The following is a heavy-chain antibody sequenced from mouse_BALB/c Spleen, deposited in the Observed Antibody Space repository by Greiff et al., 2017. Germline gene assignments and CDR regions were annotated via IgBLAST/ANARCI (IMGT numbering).Heavy chain of an antibody. V-gene: IGHV7-3*02. CDR2: IRNKANGYTT. CDR1: GFTFTDYY. CDR3: ARDGRSPYAMDY. Sequence: EVKLEESGGGLVQPGGSLRLSCATSGFTFTDYYMSWVRQPPGKALEWLGFIRNKANGYTTEYSASVKGRFTISRDNSQSILYLQMNTLRAEDSATYYCARDGRSPYAMDYWGQGTSVTVSS. J-gene: IGHJ4*01.